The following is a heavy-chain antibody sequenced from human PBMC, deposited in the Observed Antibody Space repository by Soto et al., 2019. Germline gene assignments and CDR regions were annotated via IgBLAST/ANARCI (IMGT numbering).Heavy chain of an antibody. CDR2: IYYSGST. CDR3: ARHSPRGSSSPYYYYYYGMDV. J-gene: IGHJ6*02. D-gene: IGHD6-6*01. Sequence: SETLSLTCTVSGGSISSSSYYWGWIRQPPGKGLEWIGSIYYSGSTYYNPSLKSRVTISVDTSKNQFSLKLSSVTAADTAVYYCARHSPRGSSSPYYYYYYGMDVWGQGTTVTVS. CDR1: GGSISSSSYY. V-gene: IGHV4-39*01.